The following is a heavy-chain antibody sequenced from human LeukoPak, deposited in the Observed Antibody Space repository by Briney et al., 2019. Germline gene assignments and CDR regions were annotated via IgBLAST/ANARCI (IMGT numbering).Heavy chain of an antibody. Sequence: PGGSLRLSCAASGFTFSSYSMNWVRQAPGKGLEWVANIREDGSEKYYVDSVKGQFTISRDNAKNSLFLQMDSLRAEDTAVYYCARDLAGHYYGSGSSFDYWGQGTLVTVSS. CDR3: ARDLAGHYYGSGSSFDY. D-gene: IGHD3-10*01. V-gene: IGHV3-7*01. CDR2: IREDGSEK. CDR1: GFTFSSYS. J-gene: IGHJ4*02.